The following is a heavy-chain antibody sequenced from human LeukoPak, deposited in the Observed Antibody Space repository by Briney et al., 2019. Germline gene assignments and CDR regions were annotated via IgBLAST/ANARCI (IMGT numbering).Heavy chain of an antibody. Sequence: PGGSLRLSCVASGFTFSSNGMHWVRQAPGKGLEWVTFIQYDGSKKYYADSVKGRSTISRDNSKNTLYLQMNSLRAEDTAVYYCARGSRNYGSGDYWGQGTLVTISS. CDR3: ARGSRNYGSGDY. J-gene: IGHJ4*02. CDR2: IQYDGSKK. CDR1: GFTFSSNG. V-gene: IGHV3-30*02. D-gene: IGHD3-10*01.